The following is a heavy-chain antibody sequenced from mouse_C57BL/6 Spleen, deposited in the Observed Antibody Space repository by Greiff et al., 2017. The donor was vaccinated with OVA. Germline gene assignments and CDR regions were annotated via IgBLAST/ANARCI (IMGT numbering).Heavy chain of an antibody. D-gene: IGHD1-1*01. CDR2: IRNKANGYTT. J-gene: IGHJ1*03. CDR1: GFTFTDYY. Sequence: VQLKESGGGLVQPGGSLSLSCAASGFTFTDYYMSWVRQPPGKALEWLGFIRNKANGYTTEYSASVKGRFTISRDNSQSILYLQMNALRAEDSGTYYCGRTRCYGREDWYFEGGGTRTTGTGSS. CDR3: GRTRCYGREDWYFEG. V-gene: IGHV7-3*01.